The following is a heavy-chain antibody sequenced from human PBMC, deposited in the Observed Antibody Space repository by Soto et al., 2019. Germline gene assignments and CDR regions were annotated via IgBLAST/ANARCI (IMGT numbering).Heavy chain of an antibody. CDR3: ARAYYYYGMDV. CDR2: INHSGST. J-gene: IGHJ6*02. Sequence: QVQLQQWGAGLLKPSETLSLTCAVYGGSFSGYYWSWIRQPPGKGLEWIGEINHSGSTNYNPSLNSRVTISVDTSKNQFSLKLSSVTAADTAVYYCARAYYYYGMDVWGQGTTVTVSS. CDR1: GGSFSGYY. V-gene: IGHV4-34*01.